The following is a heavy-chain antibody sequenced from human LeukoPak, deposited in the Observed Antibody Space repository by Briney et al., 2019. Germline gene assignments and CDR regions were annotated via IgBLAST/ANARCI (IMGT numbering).Heavy chain of an antibody. CDR1: AGPISSYY. D-gene: IGHD1-14*01. CDR2: IYYSGST. V-gene: IGHV4-59*01. Sequence: SETLTLTCTVSAGPISSYYWSWIRQPPGKGLEWIGYIYYSGSTNYNPSLKSRVTISVDTSKNQFSLKLSSVTAADTAVYYCARGLGIGFDPWGQGTLVTVSS. CDR3: ARGLGIGFDP. J-gene: IGHJ5*02.